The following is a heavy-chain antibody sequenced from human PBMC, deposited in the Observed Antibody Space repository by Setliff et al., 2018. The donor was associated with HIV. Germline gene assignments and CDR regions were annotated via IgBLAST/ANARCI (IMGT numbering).Heavy chain of an antibody. D-gene: IGHD3-3*01. CDR1: GFTFSSYW. Sequence: AGGSLRLSCAASGFTFSSYWMSWVRQAPGKGLEWVANIKQDGSEKYYVDSVKGRFTISRDNAKNSLYLQMNSLRAEDTAVYYCARDRPNPPYYNFWSGYLAYYYGMDVWGQGTTVTVSS. CDR3: ARDRPNPPYYNFWSGYLAYYYGMDV. CDR2: IKQDGSEK. J-gene: IGHJ6*02. V-gene: IGHV3-7*01.